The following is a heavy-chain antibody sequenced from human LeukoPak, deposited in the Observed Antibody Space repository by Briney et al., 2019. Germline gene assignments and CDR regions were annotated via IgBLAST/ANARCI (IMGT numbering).Heavy chain of an antibody. CDR3: AWSGLNYFAT. Sequence: GGSLRLSCAASGLIFSDAWMSWVRQAPGKGLEWVGRIKSKAGGETRDYGAPGKGRFNISRHDSDNTVFLQLNTLKIEDTAVYYCAWSGLNYFATWGQGTLVTVSS. V-gene: IGHV3-15*01. J-gene: IGHJ5*02. CDR2: IKSKAGGETR. D-gene: IGHD3-3*01. CDR1: GLIFSDAW.